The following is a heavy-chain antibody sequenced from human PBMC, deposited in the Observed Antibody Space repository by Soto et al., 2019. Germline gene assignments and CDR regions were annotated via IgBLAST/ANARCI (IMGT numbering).Heavy chain of an antibody. V-gene: IGHV2-5*01. Sequence: SGPTLVNPTQTLTLTCTFSGFSLSTSGVGVGWIRQPPGKALEWLALIYWNDDKRYSPSLKSRLTITKDTSKNQVVLTMTNMDPVDTATYYCAHRPVVDYYDSSGYYIFDYWGQGTLVTVSS. CDR3: AHRPVVDYYDSSGYYIFDY. CDR1: GFSLSTSGVG. J-gene: IGHJ4*02. D-gene: IGHD3-22*01. CDR2: IYWNDDK.